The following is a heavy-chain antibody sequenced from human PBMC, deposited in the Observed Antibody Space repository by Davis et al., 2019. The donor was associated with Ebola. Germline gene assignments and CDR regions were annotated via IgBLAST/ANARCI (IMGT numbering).Heavy chain of an antibody. CDR3: ARLKVTTGYFDS. D-gene: IGHD4-17*01. V-gene: IGHV4-39*01. CDR2: IYYRGTT. J-gene: IGHJ4*01. Sequence: WVRQPPGKGLEWIGNIYYRGTTYYNPSLKSRLTISVDTSKNQFSLKLSSVTAADTAVYYCARLKVTTGYFDSWGHGTLVTVSS.